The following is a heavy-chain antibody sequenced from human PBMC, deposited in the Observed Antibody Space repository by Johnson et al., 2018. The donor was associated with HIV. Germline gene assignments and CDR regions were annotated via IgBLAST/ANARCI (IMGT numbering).Heavy chain of an antibody. CDR2: ISYDGSNK. D-gene: IGHD6-19*01. J-gene: IGHJ3*01. CDR3: AKGTSRGWADAFDV. CDR1: GFTFSSYA. Sequence: QVRLVDSGGGVVQPGRSLRLSCAASGFTFSSYAMHWVRQAPGKGLEWVAVISYDGSNKYYADSVKGRFTISRDNSKNTLYLQMNSLRAEDTAVYYCAKGTSRGWADAFDVWGQGTMVTVSS. V-gene: IGHV3-30-3*01.